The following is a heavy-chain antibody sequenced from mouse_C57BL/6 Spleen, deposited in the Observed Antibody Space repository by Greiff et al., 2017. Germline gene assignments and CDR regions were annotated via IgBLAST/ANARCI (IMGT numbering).Heavy chain of an antibody. V-gene: IGHV5-4*01. CDR1: GFTFSSYA. D-gene: IGHD2-1*01. CDR2: ISDGGSYT. CDR3: AREPLYYGNYYFDY. J-gene: IGHJ2*01. Sequence: EVKVVESGGGLVKPGGSLKLSCAASGFTFSSYAMSWVRQTPEKRLEWVATISDGGSYTYYPDNVKGRFTISRDNAKNNLYLQMSHLKSEDTAMYYCAREPLYYGNYYFDYWGQGTTLTVSS.